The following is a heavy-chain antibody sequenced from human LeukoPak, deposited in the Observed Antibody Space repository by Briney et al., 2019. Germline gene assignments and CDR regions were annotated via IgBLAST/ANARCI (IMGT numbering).Heavy chain of an antibody. Sequence: PGGSLRLSCAASGFTSSDYYMSWIRQAPGKGLEWVSYISSSSSYTNYADSLKGRFTISRDNAKNSLYLQMNSLRAEDTAVYYCARAIAAAGTRGVVRFDPWGQGTLVTVSS. J-gene: IGHJ5*02. CDR2: ISSSSSYT. V-gene: IGHV3-11*05. CDR3: ARAIAAAGTRGVVRFDP. D-gene: IGHD6-13*01. CDR1: GFTSSDYY.